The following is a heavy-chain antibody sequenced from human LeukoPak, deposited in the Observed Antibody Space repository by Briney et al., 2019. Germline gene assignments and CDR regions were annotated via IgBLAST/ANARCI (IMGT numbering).Heavy chain of an antibody. CDR2: FDPEDGET. J-gene: IGHJ4*02. D-gene: IGHD5-12*01. V-gene: IGHV1-24*01. CDR1: GFTLTELS. CDR3: ATDAPLVATGGLVGY. Sequence: APVKVSCKVSGFTLTELSMHWVRQAPGKGLEWMGGFDPEDGETIYAQKFQGRVTMTEDTSTDTAYMELSSLRSEDTAVYYCATDAPLVATGGLVGYWGQGTLVTVSS.